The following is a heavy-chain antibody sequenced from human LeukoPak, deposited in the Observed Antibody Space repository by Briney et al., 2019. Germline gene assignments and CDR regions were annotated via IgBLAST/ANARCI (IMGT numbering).Heavy chain of an antibody. CDR1: NYSLKRGYY. J-gene: IGHJ3*02. CDR3: ARDYRRGAASDAFDI. CDR2: IYHTGYS. V-gene: IGHV4-38-2*02. Sequence: PSETLSLTCSVSNYSLKRGYYWGWIRQPPGKGLEWVGNIYHTGYSYSNPSLKSRVSLSVDTSKNQFSLRLSSVTAADTAVYFCARDYRRGAASDAFDIWGQGTWVTVSS. D-gene: IGHD4-11*01.